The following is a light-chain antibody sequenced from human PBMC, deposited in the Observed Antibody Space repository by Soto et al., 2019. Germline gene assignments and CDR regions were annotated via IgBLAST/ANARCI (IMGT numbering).Light chain of an antibody. CDR1: QSVSSY. Sequence: EIVLTQSPATLSLSPGERATLSCRSSQSVSSYLAWYQQKPGQAPRLLIYDASNRATGIPARFSGSGSRTDFTLTISSLEPEDCVVYYCQHRSNWPRGELTFGGGTKVELK. V-gene: IGKV3-11*01. J-gene: IGKJ4*01. CDR2: DAS. CDR3: QHRSNWPRGELT.